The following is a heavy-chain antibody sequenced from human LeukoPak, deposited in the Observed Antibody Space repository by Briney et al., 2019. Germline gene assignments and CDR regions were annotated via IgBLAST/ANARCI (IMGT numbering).Heavy chain of an antibody. D-gene: IGHD3-22*01. Sequence: PGGSLRLSCAASGFTFSNAWMSWFRQAPGKGLEWVCRIKSKTDGMTTDYAAPVKGRFTSSRADSKNTLYLQMTSLKTEDPAVYYCKKFSMIAVVITDWGQATLVTV. CDR1: GFTFSNAW. CDR2: IKSKTDGMTT. CDR3: KKFSMIAVVITD. J-gene: IGHJ4*02. V-gene: IGHV3-15*01.